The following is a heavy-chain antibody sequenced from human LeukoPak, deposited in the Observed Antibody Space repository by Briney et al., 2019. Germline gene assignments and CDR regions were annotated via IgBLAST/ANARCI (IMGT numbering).Heavy chain of an antibody. Sequence: GALRLSCAASGFTFSDYYMSWIRQAPGKGLEWVSYISSSGSTIYYADSVKGRFTISRDNARNSLYLQMKSLRAEDTAVYYCARAPRDGGMRYYFDYWGQGTLVTVSS. CDR1: GFTFSDYY. CDR2: ISSSGSTI. J-gene: IGHJ4*02. D-gene: IGHD2-15*01. CDR3: ARAPRDGGMRYYFDY. V-gene: IGHV3-11*01.